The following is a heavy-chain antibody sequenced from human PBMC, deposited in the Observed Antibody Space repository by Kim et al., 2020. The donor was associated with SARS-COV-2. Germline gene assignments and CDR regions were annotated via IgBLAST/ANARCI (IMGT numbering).Heavy chain of an antibody. J-gene: IGHJ5*02. CDR2: ISGSGGST. Sequence: GGSLRLSCAASGFTFSSYAMSWVRQAPGKGLEWVSAISGSGGSTYYADSVKGRFTISRDNSKNTLYLQMNSLRAEDTAVYYCASTKAITMVRGVFAINWFDPWGQGTLVTVSS. CDR1: GFTFSSYA. V-gene: IGHV3-23*01. CDR3: ASTKAITMVRGVFAINWFDP. D-gene: IGHD3-10*01.